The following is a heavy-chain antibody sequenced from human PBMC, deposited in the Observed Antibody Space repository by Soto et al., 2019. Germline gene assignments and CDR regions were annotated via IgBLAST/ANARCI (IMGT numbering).Heavy chain of an antibody. CDR3: ARDQRYCSGGSCYGDYYYYYGMDV. CDR2: IYYSGST. Sequence: SETLSLTCTVSGGSISSYYWSWIRQPPGKGLEWIGYIYYSGSTNYNPSLKSRVTISVDTSKNQFSLRLSSVTAADTAVYYCARDQRYCSGGSCYGDYYYYYGMDVWGQGTTVTVSS. CDR1: GGSISSYY. V-gene: IGHV4-59*01. J-gene: IGHJ6*02. D-gene: IGHD2-15*01.